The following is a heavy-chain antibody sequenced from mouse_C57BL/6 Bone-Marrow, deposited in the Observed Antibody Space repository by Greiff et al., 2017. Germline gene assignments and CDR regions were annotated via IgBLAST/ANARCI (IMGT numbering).Heavy chain of an antibody. J-gene: IGHJ4*01. V-gene: IGHV1-55*01. CDR1: GYTFTSYW. Sequence: QVQLQQPGAELVKPGASVKMSCKASGYTFTSYWLTWVKQRPGQGLEWIGDIYPGSGSTNYNEKFKSKATLTVDTSSSTAYMQLSSLTSEDSAVYYGARGYYGFYAMDYWGQGTSVTVSS. CDR3: ARGYYGFYAMDY. CDR2: IYPGSGST. D-gene: IGHD1-1*01.